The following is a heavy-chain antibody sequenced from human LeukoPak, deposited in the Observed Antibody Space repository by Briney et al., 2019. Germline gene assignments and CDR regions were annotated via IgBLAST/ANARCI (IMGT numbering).Heavy chain of an antibody. J-gene: IGHJ3*02. Sequence: GGSLRLSCAASGFAVSNYYMIWVRQAPGKGLEWVSVLYAGGTTYYADSVKGRFTISRDNSKNTLYLQMNSLRAEDTAVYYCARAMARGEDAFDIWGQGTMVTVSS. CDR1: GFAVSNYY. V-gene: IGHV3-53*01. CDR2: LYAGGTT. D-gene: IGHD2-21*01. CDR3: ARAMARGEDAFDI.